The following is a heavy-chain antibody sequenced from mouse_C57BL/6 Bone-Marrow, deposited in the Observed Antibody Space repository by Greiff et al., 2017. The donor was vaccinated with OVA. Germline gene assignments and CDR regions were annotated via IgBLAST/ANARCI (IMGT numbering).Heavy chain of an antibody. Sequence: EVQLQQSGPELVKPGASVKMSCKASGYTFTDYNMHWVKQSHGKSLEWIGYINPNNGGTSYNQKFKGKATLTVNKSSSTAYMELRSLTSEDSAVSYCARDYYGSSPFAYWGQGTLVTVSA. J-gene: IGHJ3*01. D-gene: IGHD1-1*01. V-gene: IGHV1-22*01. CDR1: GYTFTDYN. CDR2: INPNNGGT. CDR3: ARDYYGSSPFAY.